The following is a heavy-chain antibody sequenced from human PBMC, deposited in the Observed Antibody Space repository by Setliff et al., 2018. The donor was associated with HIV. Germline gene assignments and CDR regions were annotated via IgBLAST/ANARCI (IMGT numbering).Heavy chain of an antibody. Sequence: ASVKVSCKASGYTFTRHYLHWVRLAPGQGLEWMGWINPNSGDTNYAQKFQGRVTMTRDTSINAAYMELRSLRSDDTAVYFCARGYASGSGSYYFDYWGQGTLVTVSS. CDR2: INPNSGDT. V-gene: IGHV1-2*02. D-gene: IGHD2-2*01. J-gene: IGHJ4*02. CDR1: GYTFTRHY. CDR3: ARGYASGSGSYYFDY.